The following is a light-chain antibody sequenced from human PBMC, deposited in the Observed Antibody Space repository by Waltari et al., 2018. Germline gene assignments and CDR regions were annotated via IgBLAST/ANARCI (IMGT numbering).Light chain of an antibody. Sequence: EIVLTQSPATLSLSPGERATLSCRASQSVSSSLAGYQQKPGQAPRLLIYDASTRATGIPARFSGSGSGTDFTVTISSLEPEDFAVYYCQQRSNWPPITFGQGTRLEIK. CDR1: QSVSSS. CDR2: DAS. J-gene: IGKJ5*01. V-gene: IGKV3-11*01. CDR3: QQRSNWPPIT.